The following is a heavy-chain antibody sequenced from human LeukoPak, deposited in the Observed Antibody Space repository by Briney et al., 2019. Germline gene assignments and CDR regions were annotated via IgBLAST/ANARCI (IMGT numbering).Heavy chain of an antibody. D-gene: IGHD5-12*01. J-gene: IGHJ4*02. CDR1: GGSFSGYY. CDR2: INHSGST. Sequence: PSETLSLTCAVYGGSFSGYYWSWIRQPPGKGLEWIGEINHSGSTNYNPSLKSRVTISVDTYKNQFSLKLSSVTAADTAVYYCARENVDIVATIRVYYFDYWGQGTLVTVSS. V-gene: IGHV4-34*01. CDR3: ARENVDIVATIRVYYFDY.